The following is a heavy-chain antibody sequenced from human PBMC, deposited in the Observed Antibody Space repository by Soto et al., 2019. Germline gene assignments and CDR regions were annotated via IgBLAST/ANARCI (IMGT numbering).Heavy chain of an antibody. Sequence: SETLSLTCTVSGGSVSSGSYYWSWIRQPPGKGLEWIGYIYYSGSTNYNPSLKSRVTISVDTSKNQFSLKLSSVTAADTAVYYCATIAARRTGYYYYGMDVWGQGTRVTVSS. CDR1: GGSVSSGSYY. D-gene: IGHD6-6*01. CDR2: IYYSGST. V-gene: IGHV4-61*01. J-gene: IGHJ6*02. CDR3: ATIAARRTGYYYYGMDV.